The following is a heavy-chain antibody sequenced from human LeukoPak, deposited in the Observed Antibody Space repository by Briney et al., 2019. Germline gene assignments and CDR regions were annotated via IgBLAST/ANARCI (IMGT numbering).Heavy chain of an antibody. CDR3: AKAYSGYDADWYFDL. CDR1: GFTFSSYA. V-gene: IGHV3-23*01. D-gene: IGHD5-12*01. J-gene: IGHJ2*01. CDR2: ISGSGGST. Sequence: PGGSLRLSCAASGFTFSSYAMSWVRQAPGKGLEWVSAISGSGGSTYYAGSVKGRFTISRDNSKNTLYLQMNSLRAEDTAVYYCAKAYSGYDADWYFDLWGRGTLVTVSS.